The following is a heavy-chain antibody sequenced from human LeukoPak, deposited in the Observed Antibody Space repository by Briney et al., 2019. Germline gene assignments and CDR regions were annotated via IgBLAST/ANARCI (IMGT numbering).Heavy chain of an antibody. CDR1: GGSISSSNW. Sequence: PSETLSLTCAVSGGSISSSNWWSWVRQPPGKGLEWIGEIYHSGSTNYNPSLKSRVTISVDKSRNQFSLKLSSVTAADTAVYYCARDLALDYGDYGRLWYFDLWGRGTLVTVSS. V-gene: IGHV4-4*02. CDR2: IYHSGST. J-gene: IGHJ2*01. D-gene: IGHD4-17*01. CDR3: ARDLALDYGDYGRLWYFDL.